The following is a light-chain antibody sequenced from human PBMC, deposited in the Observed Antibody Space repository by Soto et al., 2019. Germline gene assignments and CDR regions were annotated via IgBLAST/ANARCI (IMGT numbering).Light chain of an antibody. V-gene: IGLV2-14*03. Sequence: QSALTQPASVSGSPGQSITSSCTGTSSDIGTYNYVSWYQQHPGKAPKLMIYDVINRPSGVSNRFSGSKSGNTASLTISGLQPEDEADYYCGSYTSSTTVVFGGGTKLTVL. CDR2: DVI. CDR1: SSDIGTYNY. CDR3: GSYTSSTTVV. J-gene: IGLJ2*01.